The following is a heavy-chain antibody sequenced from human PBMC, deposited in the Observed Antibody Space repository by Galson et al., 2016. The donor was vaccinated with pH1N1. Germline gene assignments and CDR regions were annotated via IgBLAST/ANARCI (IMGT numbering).Heavy chain of an antibody. D-gene: IGHD3-10*01. J-gene: IGHJ6*02. CDR3: ATETGSSGMDG. V-gene: IGHV1-69*02. CDR2: ILPIVGIT. CDR1: GGTLSRHT. Sequence: SVKVSCKASGGTLSRHTISWVRQAPGQGLEWMGRILPIVGITNYAQKLQGRVTIIADKFTSTVSMEVSGLTSDDTAVYYCATETGSSGMDGWDQGTTVTVSS.